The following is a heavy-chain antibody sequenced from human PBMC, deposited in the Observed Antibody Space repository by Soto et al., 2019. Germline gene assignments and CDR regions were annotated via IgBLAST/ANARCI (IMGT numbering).Heavy chain of an antibody. D-gene: IGHD2-15*01. Sequence: QEQLVESGGGVVQPGRSLRLSYAASGFIFDEYGMHWVRQAPGKGQEWVAVIWYDGSNKYYADSVKGRFTFSRDNSKNTMSLQMNSLRVEDTAVYYCARWGCSGSNCDLNQRSFDLWGQGTLVTVSS. V-gene: IGHV3-33*03. J-gene: IGHJ4*02. CDR1: GFIFDEYG. CDR3: ARWGCSGSNCDLNQRSFDL. CDR2: IWYDGSNK.